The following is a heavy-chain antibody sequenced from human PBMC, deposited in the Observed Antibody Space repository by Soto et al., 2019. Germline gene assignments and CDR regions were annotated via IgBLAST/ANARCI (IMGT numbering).Heavy chain of an antibody. CDR2: IYYSGTT. CDR1: GGSINSGGYY. V-gene: IGHV4-31*03. D-gene: IGHD3-22*01. Sequence: QVQLQESGPGLVKPSQTLSLTCTVSGGSINSGGYYWSWIRQHPGKGLEWIGYIYYSGTTYYNPSLTSRVTISLDTSENQFSLKLNSVTAADTAVYCCARTDTSGYYVGYWGQGTLVTVSS. CDR3: ARTDTSGYYVGY. J-gene: IGHJ4*02.